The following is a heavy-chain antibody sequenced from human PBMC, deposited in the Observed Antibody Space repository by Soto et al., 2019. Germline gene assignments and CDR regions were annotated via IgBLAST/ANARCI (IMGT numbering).Heavy chain of an antibody. Sequence: QVQLQESGPGLVKPSQTLSLTCNVSGGSISSGGNYWSWIRQHPGKGLEWIGYIYYSGTTYYNPSLKSRLTISIVTSRNQFSLKLSPVTAADTAVYYCAREYSGYDKTRFDPWGQGTLVTVSS. CDR2: IYYSGTT. D-gene: IGHD5-12*01. CDR1: GGSISSGGNY. J-gene: IGHJ5*02. V-gene: IGHV4-31*03. CDR3: AREYSGYDKTRFDP.